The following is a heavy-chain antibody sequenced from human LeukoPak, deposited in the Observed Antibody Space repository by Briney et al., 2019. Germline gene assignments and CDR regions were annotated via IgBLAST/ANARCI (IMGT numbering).Heavy chain of an antibody. CDR3: AKDLESSSWRHNFDY. V-gene: IGHV3-30*18. Sequence: GGSLRLSCAASGFTFSSYGMHWVRQAPGKGLEWVAVISYDGSNKYYADSVKGRFTISRDNSKSTLYLQMNSLRAEDTAVYYCAKDLESSSWRHNFDYWGQGTLVTVSS. CDR1: GFTFSSYG. CDR2: ISYDGSNK. J-gene: IGHJ4*02. D-gene: IGHD6-13*01.